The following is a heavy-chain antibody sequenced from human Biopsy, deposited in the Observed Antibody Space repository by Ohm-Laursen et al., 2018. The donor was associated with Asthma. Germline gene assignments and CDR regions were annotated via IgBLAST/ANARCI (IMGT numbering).Heavy chain of an antibody. CDR3: ARCQVGYSSGWSLLLKKIYYSGMDV. J-gene: IGHJ6*02. Sequence: SVKVSCKAPGVTFSNFAISWVRQAPGQGLEWLGGIMTVFGTTNYAPKFQGRVTITADESTSTAYMEVTSLRSEDTAIYYCARCQVGYSSGWSLLLKKIYYSGMDVWGQGTAVTVSS. CDR1: GVTFSNFA. V-gene: IGHV1-69*13. CDR2: IMTVFGTT. D-gene: IGHD6-19*01.